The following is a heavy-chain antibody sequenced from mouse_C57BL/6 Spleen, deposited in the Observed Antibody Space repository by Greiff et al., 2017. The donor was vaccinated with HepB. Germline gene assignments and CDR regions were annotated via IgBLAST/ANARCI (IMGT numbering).Heavy chain of an antibody. CDR2: ISYDGSN. CDR1: GYSITSGYY. J-gene: IGHJ1*03. D-gene: IGHD2-1*01. Sequence: DVKLQESGPGLVKPSQSLSLTCSVTGYSITSGYYWNWIRQFPGNKLEWMGYISYDGSNNYNPSLKNRISITRDTSKNQFFLKLNSVTTEDTATYYCARDGNYWYFDVWGTGTTVTVSS. CDR3: ARDGNYWYFDV. V-gene: IGHV3-6*01.